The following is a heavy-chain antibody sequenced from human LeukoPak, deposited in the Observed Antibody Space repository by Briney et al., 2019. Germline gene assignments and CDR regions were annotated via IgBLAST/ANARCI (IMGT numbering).Heavy chain of an antibody. V-gene: IGHV4-59*12. D-gene: IGHD3-10*01. CDR3: ARGYYGSGFGRMFDY. J-gene: IGHJ4*02. CDR2: IYYSGST. Sequence: SETLSFTCTVSGGSISSYYWSWIRQPPGQGLEWIGYIYYSGSTYYNPSLESRVTISVDTTKNQFSLKLSSLTAADTAVYYCARGYYGSGFGRMFDYWGQGTLVTVSS. CDR1: GGSISSYY.